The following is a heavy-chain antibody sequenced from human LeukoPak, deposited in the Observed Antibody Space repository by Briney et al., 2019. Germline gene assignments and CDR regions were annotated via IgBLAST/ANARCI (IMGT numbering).Heavy chain of an antibody. Sequence: SVKVSCKASGGTFNSYAISWVRQAPGQGLEWMGGIIPIFGTTNYARKFRGRVTLTADKSTRTAYMELSSLRSEDTAVYYCARDRRGGYYDSSGYYHYDAFDIWGQGTMVTVSS. V-gene: IGHV1-69*06. D-gene: IGHD3-22*01. J-gene: IGHJ3*02. CDR3: ARDRRGGYYDSSGYYHYDAFDI. CDR1: GGTFNSYA. CDR2: IIPIFGTT.